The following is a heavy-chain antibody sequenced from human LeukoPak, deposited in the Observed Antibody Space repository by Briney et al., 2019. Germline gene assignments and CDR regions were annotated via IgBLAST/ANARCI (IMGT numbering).Heavy chain of an antibody. CDR3: ARDAQQLVPFDY. CDR2: ISAYNGNT. D-gene: IGHD6-13*01. CDR1: VYTFTSYG. V-gene: IGHV1-18*01. J-gene: IGHJ4*02. Sequence: ASVKVSCKASVYTFTSYGISWVRQAPGQGLEWMGWISAYNGNTNYAQKLHGRVTMTTDTSTSTAYMELRSLRSDDTAVYYCARDAQQLVPFDYWGQGTLVTVSS.